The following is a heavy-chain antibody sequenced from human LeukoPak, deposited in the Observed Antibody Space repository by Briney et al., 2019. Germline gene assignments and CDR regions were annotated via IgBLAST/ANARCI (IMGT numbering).Heavy chain of an antibody. V-gene: IGHV3-23*01. Sequence: GGSLRLSCAASGFTFSSYAMNWVRQAPGKGLEWVSAITGSGGRTYYADSVKGRFTISRDNSKNTLYLQMGSLRAEDMAVYYCARVAARVSLDYWGQGTLVTVSS. J-gene: IGHJ4*02. CDR1: GFTFSSYA. D-gene: IGHD2-15*01. CDR2: ITGSGGRT. CDR3: ARVAARVSLDY.